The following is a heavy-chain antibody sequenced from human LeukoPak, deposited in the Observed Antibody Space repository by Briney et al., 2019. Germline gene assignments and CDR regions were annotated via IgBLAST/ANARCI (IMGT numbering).Heavy chain of an antibody. Sequence: SETLSLTCTVSGGSLSSYYWSWIRQPPGKGLEWIGYIYYSGSTNYNPSLKSRVTISVDTSKNQFSLKLSSVTAADTAVYYCAWLYRSTGYYYYYMDVWGKGTTVTISS. J-gene: IGHJ6*03. CDR3: AWLYRSTGYYYYYMDV. CDR1: GGSLSSYY. V-gene: IGHV4-59*01. D-gene: IGHD2-2*02. CDR2: IYYSGST.